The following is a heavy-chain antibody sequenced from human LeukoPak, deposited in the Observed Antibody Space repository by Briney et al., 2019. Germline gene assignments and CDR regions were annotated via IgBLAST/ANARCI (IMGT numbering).Heavy chain of an antibody. D-gene: IGHD1/OR15-1a*01. Sequence: PGGSLRLSWAASGFTVSSNYMSWVRQAPGKGLMWVAHINGFGTEATYADTVKGRFTISRDNAKNTLYLQMNGLRDEDTAVYYCARDPRNKGLDPWGQGTLVTVSS. J-gene: IGHJ5*02. CDR1: GFTVSSNY. CDR2: INGFGTEA. V-gene: IGHV3-74*01. CDR3: ARDPRNKGLDP.